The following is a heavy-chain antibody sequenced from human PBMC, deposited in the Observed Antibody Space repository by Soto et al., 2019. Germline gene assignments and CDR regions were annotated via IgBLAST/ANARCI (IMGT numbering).Heavy chain of an antibody. CDR1: GGSISSDNW. J-gene: IGHJ6*03. CDR2: IDDSEST. V-gene: IGHV4-4*02. Sequence: QVQLQESGPGLVKPSGTLSLTCAVSGGSISSDNWWSWVRQPPGKGLEWIGEIDDSESTNYNPSLKSRVTISVDRSRDQCSLRLSSVTAADTAVYYCARNWGYRGYQLKTYYYCMDVWGKGTTVTVSS. CDR3: ARNWGYRGYQLKTYYYCMDV. D-gene: IGHD5-12*01.